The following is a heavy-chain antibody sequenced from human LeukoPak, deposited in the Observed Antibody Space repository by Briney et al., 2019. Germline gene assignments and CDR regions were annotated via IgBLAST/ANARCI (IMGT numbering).Heavy chain of an antibody. CDR2: IYYSGDT. Sequence: SETLSLTCAVPGGSIRSYYWTWIRQPPGKGLEWIGNIYYSGDTNYNPTLKSRVTISVDTSKNQFSLKLSSVTAADTAVYYCARENSYYDSSGARFWYFDYWGQGTLVTVSS. D-gene: IGHD3-22*01. CDR3: ARENSYYDSSGARFWYFDY. CDR1: GGSIRSYY. J-gene: IGHJ4*02. V-gene: IGHV4-59*12.